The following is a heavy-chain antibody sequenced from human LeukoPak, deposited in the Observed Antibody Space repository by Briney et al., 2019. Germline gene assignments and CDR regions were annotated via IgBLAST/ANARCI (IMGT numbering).Heavy chain of an antibody. D-gene: IGHD2-2*01. CDR1: GFTFSSYA. CDR2: IWYGGSNK. CDR3: ASLPAAIEI. V-gene: IGHV3-33*08. Sequence: GGSLRLSCAASGFTFSSYAMHWVRQAPGKGLEWVAVIWYGGSNKYYADSVKGRFTISRDNSKNTLYLQMNSLRAEDTAVYYCASLPAAIEIWGQGTLVTVSS. J-gene: IGHJ4*02.